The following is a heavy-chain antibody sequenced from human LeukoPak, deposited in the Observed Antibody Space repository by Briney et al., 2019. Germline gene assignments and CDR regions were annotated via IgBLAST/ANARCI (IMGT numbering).Heavy chain of an antibody. V-gene: IGHV4-59*01. CDR3: ARGQRLFDY. J-gene: IGHJ4*02. Sequence: TSETLSLTCTVSGGSISSYYWSWIRQPPGKGLEWIGYIYHSGSTNYNPSLKSRVTISVDTSKNQFSLKLSSVTAADTAVYYCARGQRLFDYWGQGTLVTVSS. CDR2: IYHSGST. D-gene: IGHD2-2*01. CDR1: GGSISSYY.